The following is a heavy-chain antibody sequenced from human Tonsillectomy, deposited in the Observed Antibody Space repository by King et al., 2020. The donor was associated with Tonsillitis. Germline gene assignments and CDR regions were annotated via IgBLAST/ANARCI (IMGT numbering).Heavy chain of an antibody. CDR3: ARGHIVVVEAFDI. V-gene: IGHV4-59*01. D-gene: IGHD2-21*01. CDR1: GGSISSYY. CDR2: IYYSGST. J-gene: IGHJ3*02. Sequence: QLQLQESGPGLVKPSETLSLTCTVSGGSISSYYWSWIRQPPGKGLEWMWYIYYSGSTNSNPSLKSRVTISVDTSKNQFSLKLSSVTAADTAVYYCARGHIVVVEAFDIWGQGTMVTVSS.